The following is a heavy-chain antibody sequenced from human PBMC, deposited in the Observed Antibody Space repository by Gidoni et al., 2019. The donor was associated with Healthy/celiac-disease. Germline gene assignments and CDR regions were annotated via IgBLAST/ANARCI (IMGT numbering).Heavy chain of an antibody. V-gene: IGHV3-64D*06. CDR2: ISSNGGST. CDR1: GFTFSSYA. J-gene: IGHJ6*02. Sequence: EVQLVESGGGLVQPGGSLRLSCSASGFTFSSYAMHWVRQAPGKGLEYVSAISSNGGSTYYADSVKGRFTISRDNSKNTLYLQMSSLRAEDTAVYYCVKSYESGSYSYYYYYGMDVWGQGTTVTVSS. CDR3: VKSYESGSYSYYYYYGMDV. D-gene: IGHD1-26*01.